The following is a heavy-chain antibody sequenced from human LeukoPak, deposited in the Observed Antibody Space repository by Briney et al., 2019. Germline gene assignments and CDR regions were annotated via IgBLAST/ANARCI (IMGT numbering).Heavy chain of an antibody. J-gene: IGHJ4*02. V-gene: IGHV1-69*13. CDR2: IIPIFGTA. CDR3: ARDLGSITGTTVDFDY. Sequence: ASVTVSCKASGGTFSSYAISWVRQAPGQGLEWMGGIIPIFGTANYAQKFQGRVTITADESTSTAYMELSSLRSEDTAVYYCARDLGSITGTTVDFDYWGQGTLVTVSS. D-gene: IGHD1-7*01. CDR1: GGTFSSYA.